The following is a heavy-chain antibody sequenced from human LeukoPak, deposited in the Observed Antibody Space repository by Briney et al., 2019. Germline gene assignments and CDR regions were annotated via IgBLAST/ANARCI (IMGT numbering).Heavy chain of an antibody. J-gene: IGHJ4*02. V-gene: IGHV3-7*01. Sequence: GGSLRLSCAASGFTFSSYWMTWVRQAPGKGLEWVGNIKEDGSAKYYVDSVKGRFTISRDNAKNSLYLQMNSLRAEDTAVYYCARGGAAFDYWGQGTLVTVSS. CDR1: GFTFSSYW. CDR2: IKEDGSAK. D-gene: IGHD6-13*01. CDR3: ARGGAAFDY.